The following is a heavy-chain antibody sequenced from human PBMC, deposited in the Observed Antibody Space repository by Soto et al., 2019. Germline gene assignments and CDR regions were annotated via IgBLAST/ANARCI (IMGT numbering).Heavy chain of an antibody. CDR2: IYYSGST. Sequence: PSETLSLTCTVSGGSISSSSYYWGWILQPPGKGLEWIGSIYYSGSTYYNPSLKSRVTISVDTSKNQFSLKLSSVTAADTAVCYCASPPRTVTNYYYYYMDVWGKGTTVTVSS. CDR3: ASPPRTVTNYYYYYMDV. V-gene: IGHV4-39*01. CDR1: GGSISSSSYY. D-gene: IGHD4-17*01. J-gene: IGHJ6*03.